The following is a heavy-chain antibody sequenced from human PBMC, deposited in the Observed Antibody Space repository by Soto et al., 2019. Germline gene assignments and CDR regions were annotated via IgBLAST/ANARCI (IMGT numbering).Heavy chain of an antibody. Sequence: GGSLRLSCTASGFTFGDYAMSWFRQAPGKGLEWVGFIRSKAYGGTTEYAASVKGRFTISRDDSKSIAYLQMNSLKTEDTAVYYCTRDSYDYSNYFEGWWFDPWGQGTLVTVSS. D-gene: IGHD4-4*01. CDR3: TRDSYDYSNYFEGWWFDP. CDR2: IRSKAYGGTT. J-gene: IGHJ5*02. V-gene: IGHV3-49*03. CDR1: GFTFGDYA.